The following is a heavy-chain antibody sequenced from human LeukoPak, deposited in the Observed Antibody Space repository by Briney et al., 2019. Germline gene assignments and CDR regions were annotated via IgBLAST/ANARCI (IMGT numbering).Heavy chain of an antibody. J-gene: IGHJ4*02. CDR3: ARADVGAKGIVDY. D-gene: IGHD1-26*01. CDR1: GFTISSYS. CDR2: ISSSSSYI. Sequence: PGGSLRLSCAASGFTISSYSMNWVRQAPGRGLEWVSSISSSSSYIYYADSVKGRFTISRDNAKNSLYLQMNSLRAEDTAVYYWARADVGAKGIVDYWGQGTLVTVSS. V-gene: IGHV3-21*01.